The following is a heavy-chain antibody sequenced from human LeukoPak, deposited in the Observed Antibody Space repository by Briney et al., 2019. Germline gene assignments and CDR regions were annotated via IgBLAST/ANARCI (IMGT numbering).Heavy chain of an antibody. J-gene: IGHJ4*02. V-gene: IGHV3-23*01. D-gene: IGHD3-16*01. Sequence: GGSLRLSCAASGFTFSNYAMSWVRQAPGKGLEWVSAIGGGGGGTYYVDSVKGRFTISRDNSKNTLFLQMNSLGAEDTAVYYCAKGGTYDYTSFDYWGQGTLVTVSS. CDR1: GFTFSNYA. CDR3: AKGGTYDYTSFDY. CDR2: IGGGGGGT.